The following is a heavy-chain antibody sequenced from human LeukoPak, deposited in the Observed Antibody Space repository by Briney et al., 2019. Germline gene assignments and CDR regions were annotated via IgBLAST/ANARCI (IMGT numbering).Heavy chain of an antibody. Sequence: GGSLRLSCAASGFTFSSYSMNWVRQAPGKGLEWVSSISSSSSYIYYADSVKGRFTISRDNAKNSLYLQMNSLRAEDTAVYYCATPGSRRDDAFDIWGQGTMVTVSS. CDR1: GFTFSSYS. CDR2: ISSSSSYI. D-gene: IGHD3-10*01. V-gene: IGHV3-21*01. J-gene: IGHJ3*02. CDR3: ATPGSRRDDAFDI.